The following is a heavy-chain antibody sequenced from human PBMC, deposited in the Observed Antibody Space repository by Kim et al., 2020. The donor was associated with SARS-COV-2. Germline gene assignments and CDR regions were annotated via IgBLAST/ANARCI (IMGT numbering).Heavy chain of an antibody. CDR3: ARNEGWSFGGVEY. J-gene: IGHJ4*02. Sequence: SETLSLTCTVSGGSISSRSYYWGWIRQPPGKGLEWIGSIYYSGSTYYNPSLKSRVTISIDTSKNQFSLKLSSVTAADTAVYYCARNEGWSFGGVEYWGQGTLVTVSS. CDR1: GGSISSRSYY. CDR2: IYYSGST. V-gene: IGHV4-39*07. D-gene: IGHD3-16*01.